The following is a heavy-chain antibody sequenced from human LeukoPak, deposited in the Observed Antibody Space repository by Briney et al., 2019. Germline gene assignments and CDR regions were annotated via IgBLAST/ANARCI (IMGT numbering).Heavy chain of an antibody. CDR1: GFTFSSYW. CDR2: IKQDGSEK. J-gene: IGHJ6*02. V-gene: IGHV3-7*03. Sequence: GGSLRLSCATSGFTFSSYWMSWVRQAPGKGLEWVANIKQDGSEKYYVDSVKGRFTISRDNAKNSLYLQMNSLRAEDTAVYYCAKSGNTAVVLHFYAMDVWGQGTTVTVSS. D-gene: IGHD5-18*01. CDR3: AKSGNTAVVLHFYAMDV.